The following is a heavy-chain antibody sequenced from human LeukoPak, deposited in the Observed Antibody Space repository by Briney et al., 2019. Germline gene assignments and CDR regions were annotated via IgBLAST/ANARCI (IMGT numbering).Heavy chain of an antibody. V-gene: IGHV4-59*01. J-gene: IGHJ4*02. Sequence: SETLSLTCTVSGGSISSYYWSWIRQPPGKGLEWIGYIYYSGSTNYNPSLKSRVTISVDTSKNQFSLKLSSVTAADTALYYCARFSFVDTAYDYWGQGTLVTVSS. CDR1: GGSISSYY. CDR3: ARFSFVDTAYDY. CDR2: IYYSGST. D-gene: IGHD5-18*01.